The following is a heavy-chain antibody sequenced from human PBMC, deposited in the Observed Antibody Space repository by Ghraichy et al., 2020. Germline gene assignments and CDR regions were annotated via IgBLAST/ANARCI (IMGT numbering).Heavy chain of an antibody. D-gene: IGHD7-27*01. CDR1: GFTFSTYW. J-gene: IGHJ4*02. V-gene: IGHV3-7*03. CDR2: MAQDGSEI. CDR3: ARENWGKWDY. Sequence: ETLSLTCAASGFTFSTYWMAWVRQAPGKGPEWVATMAQDGSEIYYVDSVKGRFTISRDNAKNSLFMEMNSLRVEDTAVYYCARENWGKWDYWGQGILVLVSS.